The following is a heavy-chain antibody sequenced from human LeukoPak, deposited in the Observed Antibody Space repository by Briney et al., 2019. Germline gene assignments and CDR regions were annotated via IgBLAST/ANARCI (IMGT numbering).Heavy chain of an antibody. Sequence: GESLKISSKGSGYSFIIYWIGWVRQMPGKGLEWMGIIYPGDSDTRYSPSFQGQVTISADKSISTAYLQWSSLKASDTPMYYCARSSGSGWSFFASWGQGTLVTVSS. CDR3: ARSSGSGWSFFAS. CDR1: GYSFIIYW. CDR2: IYPGDSDT. D-gene: IGHD6-19*01. V-gene: IGHV5-51*01. J-gene: IGHJ4*02.